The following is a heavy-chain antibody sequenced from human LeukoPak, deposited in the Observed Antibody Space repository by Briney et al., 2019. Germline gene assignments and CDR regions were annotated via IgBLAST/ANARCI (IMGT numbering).Heavy chain of an antibody. CDR1: GFTFSSYW. V-gene: IGHV3-7*03. CDR3: ARAELWSTSDFDY. Sequence: GGSLRLSCAASGFTFSSYWMSWVRQAPGKGLEWVANIKQDGSEKYYVDSVRGRFTISRDNAKNSLYLQMNSLRAEDTAVYYCARAELWSTSDFDYWGQGTLAAVSS. CDR2: IKQDGSEK. J-gene: IGHJ4*02. D-gene: IGHD5-18*01.